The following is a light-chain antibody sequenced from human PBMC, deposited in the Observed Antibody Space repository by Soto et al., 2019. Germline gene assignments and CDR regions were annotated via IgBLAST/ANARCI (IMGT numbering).Light chain of an antibody. Sequence: EIGLTQSPGTLSLSPGERAALSCRASQSVSSSDLAWYQQKPGQAPRLLIYGASSRATGIPDRFSGSGSGTDFTLTISRLEPEDFAVYYCQQYGSSPQGLAFGGGTKVDIK. CDR1: QSVSSSD. V-gene: IGKV3-20*01. CDR3: QQYGSSPQGLA. J-gene: IGKJ4*01. CDR2: GAS.